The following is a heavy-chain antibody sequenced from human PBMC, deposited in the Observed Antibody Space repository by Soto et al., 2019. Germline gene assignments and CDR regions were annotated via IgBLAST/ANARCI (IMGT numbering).Heavy chain of an antibody. CDR3: AKSNRGAYDTPDF. Sequence: SGGSLRLSCAASGFSLNDYGMHWARQPPGKGLEWVADISYDGRNKYYTDSVRGRFTISRDISKGTLYLQMNSLRPEDTAVYYCAKSNRGAYDTPDFWGQGTPVTVSS. V-gene: IGHV3-30*18. CDR1: GFSLNDYG. J-gene: IGHJ4*02. CDR2: ISYDGRNK. D-gene: IGHD3-22*01.